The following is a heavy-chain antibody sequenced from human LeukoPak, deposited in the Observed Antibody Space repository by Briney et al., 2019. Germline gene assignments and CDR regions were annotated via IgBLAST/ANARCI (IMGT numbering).Heavy chain of an antibody. CDR1: GGSISSGGYS. V-gene: IGHV4-30-2*01. CDR2: IYHSGST. Sequence: SETLSLTCAVSGGSISSGGYSWSWIRQPPGKGLEWLGYIYHSGSTYYNPSLKSRVTISVDRSKNQFSLKLSSVTAADTAVYYCASQVAGSGGYWFDYWGQGTLVTVSS. D-gene: IGHD3-10*01. CDR3: ASQVAGSGGYWFDY. J-gene: IGHJ4*02.